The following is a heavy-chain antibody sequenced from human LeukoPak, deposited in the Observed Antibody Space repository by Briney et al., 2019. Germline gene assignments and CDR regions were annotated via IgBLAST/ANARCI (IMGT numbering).Heavy chain of an antibody. V-gene: IGHV3-23*01. CDR3: AKDPEAYYYDSSGFPLGY. J-gene: IGHJ4*02. CDR1: GFTFSSYA. CDR2: ISGSGGRT. D-gene: IGHD3-22*01. Sequence: GALRLSCAASGFTFSSYAMSWVRQAPGKGLEWVSAISGSGGRTYYADSVKGRFTISRDNSKNTLYLQMNSLRAEDTAVYYCAKDPEAYYYDSSGFPLGYWGQGTLVTVSS.